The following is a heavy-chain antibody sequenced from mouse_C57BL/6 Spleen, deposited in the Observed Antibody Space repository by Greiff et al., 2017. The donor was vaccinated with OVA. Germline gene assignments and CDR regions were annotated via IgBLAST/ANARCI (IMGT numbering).Heavy chain of an antibody. D-gene: IGHD2-4*01. V-gene: IGHV2-9-1*01. CDR1: GFSLTSSA. CDR2: IWTGGGP. J-gene: IGHJ4*01. CDR3: ARIYYDSGDYAMDY. Sequence: QVQLKESGPGLVAPSQCLSITCTVSGFSLTSSALSWVRQPPGKGLEWLGVIWTGGGPNYNSALKSRLSISNDNSKSPVFLKMNSLQTYDTARYYCARIYYDSGDYAMDYWGQGTSVTASS.